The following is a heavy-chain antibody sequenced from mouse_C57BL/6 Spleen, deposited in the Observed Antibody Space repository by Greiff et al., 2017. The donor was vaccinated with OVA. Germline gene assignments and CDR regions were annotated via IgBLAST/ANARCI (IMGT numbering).Heavy chain of an antibody. CDR1: GYTFTSYW. CDR3: ARWRLRGGYYLDY. Sequence: QVQLQQPGAELVMPGASVKLSCKASGYTFTSYWMHWVKQRPGQGLEWIGEIDPSDSYTNYNQKFKGKSTLTVDKSSSTAYMQLSSLTSEDSAVYYCARWRLRGGYYLDYWGQGTTLTVSS. J-gene: IGHJ2*01. CDR2: IDPSDSYT. V-gene: IGHV1-69*01. D-gene: IGHD2-4*01.